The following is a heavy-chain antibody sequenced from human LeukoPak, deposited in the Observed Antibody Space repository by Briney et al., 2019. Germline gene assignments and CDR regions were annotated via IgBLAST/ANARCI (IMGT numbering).Heavy chain of an antibody. Sequence: SSETLSLTCTVSGGSISSSSYYWGWIRQPPGKGLGWIGSIYYSGSTYYNPSLKSRVTISVDTSKNQFSLKLSSVTAADTAVYYCARAPYERFDPWGQGTLVTVSS. CDR1: GGSISSSSYY. CDR3: ARAPYERFDP. V-gene: IGHV4-39*07. J-gene: IGHJ5*02. CDR2: IYYSGST. D-gene: IGHD2-8*01.